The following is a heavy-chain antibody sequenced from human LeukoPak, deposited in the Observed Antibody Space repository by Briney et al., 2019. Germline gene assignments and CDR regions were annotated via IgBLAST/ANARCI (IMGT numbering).Heavy chain of an antibody. J-gene: IGHJ4*02. V-gene: IGHV4-31*03. CDR3: ARGVGEYCSGGSCYPFDY. CDR1: GGSISSGGYY. Sequence: SETLSLTCTVPGGSISSGGYYWSWIRQHPGKGLEWIGYIYYSGSTYYHPSLKSRVTISVDTSKNQFSLKLSSVTAADTAVYYCARGVGEYCSGGSCYPFDYWGQGTLVTVSS. CDR2: IYYSGST. D-gene: IGHD2-15*01.